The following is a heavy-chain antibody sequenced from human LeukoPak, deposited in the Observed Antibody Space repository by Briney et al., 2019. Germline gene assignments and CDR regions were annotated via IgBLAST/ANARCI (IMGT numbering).Heavy chain of an antibody. V-gene: IGHV1-69*05. CDR3: ARGAVIVPAAMTIYYYYYYMDV. J-gene: IGHJ6*03. Sequence: XWVRQAPGQGLEWMGEIIPIFGTANYAQKFQGRVTVTRDMSTSTVYMELSSLRSEDTAVYYCARGAVIVPAAMTIYYYYYYMDVWGKGTTVTVSS. CDR2: IIPIFGTA. D-gene: IGHD2-2*01.